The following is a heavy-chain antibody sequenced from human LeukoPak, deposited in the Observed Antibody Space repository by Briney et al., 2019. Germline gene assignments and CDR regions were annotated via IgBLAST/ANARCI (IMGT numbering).Heavy chain of an antibody. D-gene: IGHD1-1*01. CDR1: GFTFNNYA. CDR3: AKNRRGTYKYYMDV. Sequence: PGGSLRLSCAASGFTFNNYAMSWVRQAPGMGLEWLSYVSGSGGATYYAASVKGRFTISRDNSKNTVYLQMGSLRAEDTAVYYCAKNRRGTYKYYMDVWGNGTTVTVSS. J-gene: IGHJ6*03. V-gene: IGHV3-23*01. CDR2: VSGSGGAT.